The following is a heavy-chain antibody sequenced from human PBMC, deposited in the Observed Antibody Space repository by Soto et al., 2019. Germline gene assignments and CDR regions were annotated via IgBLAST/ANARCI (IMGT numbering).Heavy chain of an antibody. J-gene: IGHJ4*02. CDR1: GFIFSHYY. Sequence: PGWSLRLSCAASGFIFSHYYMGWIRQAPGKGLEWVSYINPTSGHINYADSVKGRFTISRDNARNSLYLQMNSLTADDTAMYYCARLPYSAYNRHFDYWGQGTLVTVSS. D-gene: IGHD4-4*01. CDR2: INPTSGHI. CDR3: ARLPYSAYNRHFDY. V-gene: IGHV3-11*06.